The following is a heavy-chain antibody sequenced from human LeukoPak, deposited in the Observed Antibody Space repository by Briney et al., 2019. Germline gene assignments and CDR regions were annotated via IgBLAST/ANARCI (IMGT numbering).Heavy chain of an antibody. D-gene: IGHD1-26*01. J-gene: IGHJ4*02. CDR3: ARGHSGSYSRTFDY. V-gene: IGHV3-23*01. CDR2: VSGSGDSI. CDR1: GFTFSSYA. Sequence: GGSLRLSCAASGFTFSSYAMNWVRQAPGKGLEWVSAVSGSGDSIFYADSVKGRFTISRDNAKNMLYLQMNNLRAEDTAVYYCARGHSGSYSRTFDYWGQGILVTVSS.